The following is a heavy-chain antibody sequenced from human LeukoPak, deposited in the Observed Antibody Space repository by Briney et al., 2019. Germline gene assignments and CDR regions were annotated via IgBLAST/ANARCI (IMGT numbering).Heavy chain of an antibody. D-gene: IGHD5-18*01. CDR2: ITSDGSST. Sequence: GGSLRLSCAASGFTFSRSWMHWVRQAPGKGLVWISRITSDGSSTTYADSVKGRFTVSRDNAQNTLYLQMNSLRAEDTAVYYCAREDRLGFNYAYGLDVWGLGTTVTVS. J-gene: IGHJ6*02. CDR1: GFTFSRSW. CDR3: AREDRLGFNYAYGLDV. V-gene: IGHV3-74*01.